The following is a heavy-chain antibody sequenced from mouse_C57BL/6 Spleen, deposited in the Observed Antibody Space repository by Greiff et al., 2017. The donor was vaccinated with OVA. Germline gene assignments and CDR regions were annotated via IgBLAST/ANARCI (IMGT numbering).Heavy chain of an antibody. Sequence: EVQLQESGPELVKPGASVKISCKASGYSFTGYYMHWVKQSSEKSLEWIGEINPSTGGTSYNQKFKGKATLTVDKSSSTAYMQLKSLTSEDSAVYYCARSWEEYYFDYWGQGTTLTVSS. CDR3: ARSWEEYYFDY. D-gene: IGHD4-1*01. CDR2: INPSTGGT. CDR1: GYSFTGYY. V-gene: IGHV1-43*01. J-gene: IGHJ2*01.